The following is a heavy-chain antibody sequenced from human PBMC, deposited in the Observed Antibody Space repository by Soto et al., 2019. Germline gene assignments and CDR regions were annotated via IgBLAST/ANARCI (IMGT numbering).Heavy chain of an antibody. CDR1: GGSIDYYD. CDR2: VSDSGST. D-gene: IGHD1-7*01. J-gene: IGHJ4*02. CDR3: ARDRLTTGTTH. Sequence: SETLSLTCTVSGGSIDYYDWTWIRQPPGKGLEWIGYVSDSGSTKYNPSLRSRVTISVDTSKNRFSLKLSSVTAADTAVYYCARDRLTTGTTHWGQGTLVTVSS. V-gene: IGHV4-59*01.